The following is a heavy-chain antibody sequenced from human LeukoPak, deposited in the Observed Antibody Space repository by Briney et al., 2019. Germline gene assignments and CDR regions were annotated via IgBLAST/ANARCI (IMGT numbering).Heavy chain of an antibody. V-gene: IGHV3-23*01. CDR1: GFTVSSNY. J-gene: IGHJ4*02. Sequence: GGSLRLSCAASGFTVSSNYMSWVRQAPGKGLEWVSAISGSGGSTYYADSVKGRFTISRDNSKNTLYLQMNSLRAEDTAVYYCAKGAITPITMIVVVSLTPFDYWGQGTLVTVSS. D-gene: IGHD3-22*01. CDR2: ISGSGGST. CDR3: AKGAITPITMIVVVSLTPFDY.